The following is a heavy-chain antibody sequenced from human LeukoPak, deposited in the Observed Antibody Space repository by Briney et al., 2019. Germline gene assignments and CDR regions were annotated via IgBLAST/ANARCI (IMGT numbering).Heavy chain of an antibody. CDR2: INTDGSST. CDR3: ARDPSYSIYYYMDV. Sequence: GGSLRLSWAASGFTFSSYWMHWVRQAPGKGLVWVSRINTDGSSTSYADSVKGRFTISRDNAKNTLYLQMNSLRAEDTAIYYCARDPSYSIYYYMDVWGKGTTVTVSS. V-gene: IGHV3-74*01. D-gene: IGHD4-11*01. CDR1: GFTFSSYW. J-gene: IGHJ6*03.